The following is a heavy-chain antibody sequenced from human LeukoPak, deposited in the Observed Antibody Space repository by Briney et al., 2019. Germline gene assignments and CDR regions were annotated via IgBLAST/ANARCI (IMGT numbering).Heavy chain of an antibody. J-gene: IGHJ4*02. CDR1: GYTFTGYY. D-gene: IGHD3-10*01. CDR3: AKSYYGSGSCYGYYFDY. V-gene: IGHV1-2*02. Sequence: ASVKVSCKASGYTFTGYYMHWVRQAPGQGLEWMGWINPNSGGTNYAQKFQGGVTMTRDTSISTAYMELSRLRSDDTAVYYCAKSYYGSGSCYGYYFDYWGQGTLVTVSS. CDR2: INPNSGGT.